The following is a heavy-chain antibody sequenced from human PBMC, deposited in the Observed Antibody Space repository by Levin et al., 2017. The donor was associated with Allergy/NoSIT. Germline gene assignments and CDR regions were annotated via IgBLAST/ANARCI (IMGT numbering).Heavy chain of an antibody. J-gene: IGHJ4*02. V-gene: IGHV3-11*01. CDR1: GFTFSDYY. CDR2: ISSSGSTI. Sequence: LSLTCAASGFTFSDYYMSWIRQAPGKGQEWVSYISSSGSTIYYADSVKGRFTISRDNAKNSLYLQMNSLRAEDTAVYYCARDRRPRVFDYWGQGTLVTVSS. CDR3: ARDRRPRVFDY.